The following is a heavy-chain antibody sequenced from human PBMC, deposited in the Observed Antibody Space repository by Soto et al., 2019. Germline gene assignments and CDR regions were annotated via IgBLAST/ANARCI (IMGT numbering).Heavy chain of an antibody. CDR2: IYYSGST. V-gene: IGHV4-30-4*01. CDR3: DREYSGYRIDY. D-gene: IGHD5-12*01. J-gene: IGHJ4*02. CDR1: GGSISSGDYY. Sequence: SETLSLTCTVSGGSISSGDYYWSWIRQPPGKGLEWIGYIYYSGSTYYNPSLKSRVTISVDTSKNQFSLKLSSVTAADTAVYYCDREYSGYRIDYWGQGTLVTVSS.